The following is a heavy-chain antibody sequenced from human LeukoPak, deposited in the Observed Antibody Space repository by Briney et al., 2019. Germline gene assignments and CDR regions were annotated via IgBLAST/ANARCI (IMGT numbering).Heavy chain of an antibody. Sequence: SGGSLRLSCAASGFTFSSHAMAWVRQAPGKGLEWVSAIGDLGSSTYYGDSVKGRFTISRDNSKNTVYLQMDSLRVEDTAVYYCARDPGVVAFHYFDFWGQGTLITVSS. CDR1: GFTFSSHA. J-gene: IGHJ4*02. V-gene: IGHV3-23*01. D-gene: IGHD3-3*01. CDR3: ARDPGVVAFHYFDF. CDR2: IGDLGSST.